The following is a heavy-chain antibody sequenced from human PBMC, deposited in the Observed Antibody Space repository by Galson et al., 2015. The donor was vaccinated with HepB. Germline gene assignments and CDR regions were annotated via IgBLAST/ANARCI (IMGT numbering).Heavy chain of an antibody. J-gene: IGHJ3*02. CDR1: GFTVSSNY. D-gene: IGHD4-17*01. CDR2: IYSGGST. V-gene: IGHV3-53*01. CDR3: AREFGGDPPVRAFDI. Sequence: SLRLSCAASGFTVSSNYMSWVRQAPGKGLEWVSVIYSGGSTYYADSVKGRFTISRDNSKNTLYLQMNSLRAEDTAVYYCAREFGGDPPVRAFDIWGQGTMVTVSS.